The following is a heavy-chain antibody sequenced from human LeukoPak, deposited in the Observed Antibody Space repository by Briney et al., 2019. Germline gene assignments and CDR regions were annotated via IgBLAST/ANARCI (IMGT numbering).Heavy chain of an antibody. V-gene: IGHV3-7*01. J-gene: IGHJ3*02. CDR2: IKQDGSEK. D-gene: IGHD3-22*01. CDR1: GFTFSSYW. Sequence: GGSLRLSCAASGFTFSSYWMSWVRQAPGKGLEWVANIKQDGSEKYYVDSAKGRFTISRDNPKNSLYLKMNSLRAEDTAVYYCARTYYDSSGYYAFDIWGQGTMVTVSS. CDR3: ARTYYDSSGYYAFDI.